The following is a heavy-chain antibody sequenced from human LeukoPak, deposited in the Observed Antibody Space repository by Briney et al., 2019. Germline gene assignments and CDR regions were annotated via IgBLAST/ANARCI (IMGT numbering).Heavy chain of an antibody. D-gene: IGHD6-19*01. J-gene: IGHJ4*02. V-gene: IGHV3-30*02. CDR3: AKVWIAVAGSIY. Sequence: GGSLRLSCAASGFTFSSYAMSWVRQAPGKGLEWVAVIWYDGSNKYYADSVKGRFTISRDNSKNTLYLQMNSLRAEDTAVYYCAKVWIAVAGSIYWGQGTLVTVSS. CDR2: IWYDGSNK. CDR1: GFTFSSYA.